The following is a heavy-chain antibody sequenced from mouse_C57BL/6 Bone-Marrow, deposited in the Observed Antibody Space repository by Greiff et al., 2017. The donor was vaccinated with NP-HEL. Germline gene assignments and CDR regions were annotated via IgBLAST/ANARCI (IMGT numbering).Heavy chain of an antibody. D-gene: IGHD4-1*01. CDR3: QLTGIDY. Sequence: VQLQQSGPELVKPGASVKISCKASGYSFTGYYMNWVKQSPEKSLEWIGEINPSTGGTTYNQKFKAKATLTVDKSSSTAYMQLKSLTSEDSAVYYCQLTGIDYWGQGTTLTVSS. CDR1: GYSFTGYY. J-gene: IGHJ2*01. V-gene: IGHV1-42*01. CDR2: INPSTGGT.